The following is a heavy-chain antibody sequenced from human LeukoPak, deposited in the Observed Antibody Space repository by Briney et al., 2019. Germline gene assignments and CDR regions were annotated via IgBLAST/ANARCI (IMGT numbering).Heavy chain of an antibody. D-gene: IGHD2-15*01. CDR1: GYTFTSYD. Sequence: ASVKVSCTASGYTFTSYDINWVRQAPGQGLEWMGWMNPNSGNTGYAQKFQGRVTMTRNTSISTAYMELTSLRSEDTAVYYCARGAPGSYCSGGSCPYFDYWGQGTLATVSS. V-gene: IGHV1-8*01. CDR3: ARGAPGSYCSGGSCPYFDY. J-gene: IGHJ4*02. CDR2: MNPNSGNT.